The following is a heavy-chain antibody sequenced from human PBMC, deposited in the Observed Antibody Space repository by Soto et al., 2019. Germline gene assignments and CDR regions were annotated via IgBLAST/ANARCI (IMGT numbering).Heavy chain of an antibody. V-gene: IGHV4-31*03. CDR3: ARLRIATNNYKWFDP. Sequence: PSETLSLTCSVSGAALNRGNYYWSWIRQVPGKVLEWIGHIYVTGAVDYNPSLRDRITISQDTSERQFSLNLRLVTAADTAVYYCARLRIATNNYKWFDPWGQGTLVTVSS. J-gene: IGHJ5*02. CDR1: GAALNRGNYY. D-gene: IGHD2-21*01. CDR2: IYVTGAV.